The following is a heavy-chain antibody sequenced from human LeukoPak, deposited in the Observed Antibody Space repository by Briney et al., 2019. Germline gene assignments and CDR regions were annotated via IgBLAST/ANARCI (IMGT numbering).Heavy chain of an antibody. CDR3: ARVYPDYYDSSGYPLGTWFDP. Sequence: SKTLSLTCAVYGGSFSGYYWSWIRQPPGKGLEWIGEINHSGSTNYNPSLKSRVTISVDTSKNQFSLKLSSVTAADTAVYYCARVYPDYYDSSGYPLGTWFDPWGQGTLVTVSS. CDR2: INHSGST. V-gene: IGHV4-34*01. J-gene: IGHJ5*02. D-gene: IGHD3-22*01. CDR1: GGSFSGYY.